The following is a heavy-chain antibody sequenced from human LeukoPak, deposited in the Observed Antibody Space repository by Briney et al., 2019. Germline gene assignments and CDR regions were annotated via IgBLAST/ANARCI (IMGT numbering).Heavy chain of an antibody. CDR3: ARLMSGQQLVLHWFDP. Sequence: GSLRLSCAASGFTFSSYSMNWVRQAPGKGLEWIGSIYYSGSTYYNPSLKSRVTISVDTSKNQFSLKLSSVTAADTAVYYCARLMSGQQLVLHWFDPWGQGTLVTVSS. D-gene: IGHD6-13*01. J-gene: IGHJ5*02. CDR2: IYYSGST. CDR1: GFTFSSYS. V-gene: IGHV4-39*01.